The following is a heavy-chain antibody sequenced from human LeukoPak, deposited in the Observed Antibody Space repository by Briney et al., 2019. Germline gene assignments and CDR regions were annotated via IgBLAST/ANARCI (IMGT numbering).Heavy chain of an antibody. CDR3: ARVLWDYYDSSEALAFDI. D-gene: IGHD3-22*01. CDR2: IKQDGSDK. Sequence: GGSLRLSCAASEFTFSAFWMTWVRQAPGKGLEWVANIKQDGSDKYYVDSVKGRFTISRGNAENSLYLHMNSLRAEDTAVYYCARVLWDYYDSSEALAFDIWGQGTMVTVSS. V-gene: IGHV3-7*04. J-gene: IGHJ3*02. CDR1: EFTFSAFW.